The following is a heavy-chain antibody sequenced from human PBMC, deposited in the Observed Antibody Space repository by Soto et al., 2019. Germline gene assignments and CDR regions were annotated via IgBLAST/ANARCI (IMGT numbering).Heavy chain of an antibody. J-gene: IGHJ4*02. CDR1: GGSISSYY. V-gene: IGHV4-59*01. D-gene: IGHD6-13*01. Sequence: QVQLQESGPGLVKPSETLSLTCTVSGGSISSYYWSWIRQRPGKGLEWIGYIYYSGSTNYNPSLKSRVTISVDTSKNQFSLKLSSVTAADTAVYYCARDHGSSSWYDYWGQGTLVTVSS. CDR3: ARDHGSSSWYDY. CDR2: IYYSGST.